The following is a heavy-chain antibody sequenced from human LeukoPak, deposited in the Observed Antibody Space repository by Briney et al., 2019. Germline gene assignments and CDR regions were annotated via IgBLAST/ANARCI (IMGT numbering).Heavy chain of an antibody. Sequence: PSETLSLTCTVSGGSISSYYWSWIRQPPGKGLEWIGYIYYSGSTNYNPSLKSRVTISVDTSKNQFSLKLSSVTAADTAVYYCARSKITMVRGVTPNYYYYYMDVWGKGTTVTVSS. D-gene: IGHD3-10*01. J-gene: IGHJ6*03. V-gene: IGHV4-59*01. CDR1: GGSISSYY. CDR2: IYYSGST. CDR3: ARSKITMVRGVTPNYYYYYMDV.